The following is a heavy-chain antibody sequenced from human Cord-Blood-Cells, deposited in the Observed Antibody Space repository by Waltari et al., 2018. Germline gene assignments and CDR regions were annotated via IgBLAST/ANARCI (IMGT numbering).Heavy chain of an antibody. Sequence: QVQLVQSGAEVKKPGASVKVSCKASGYTFPGHYMHWVRQAPGKGLEWKGWINPNSGGPNYAQKFQGRVTMTRYTSISTAYMELSSLGSDDTAVYYGASYDRYFELWGRGTLVTVSS. D-gene: IGHD3-22*01. CDR1: GYTFPGHY. J-gene: IGHJ2*01. V-gene: IGHV1-2*02. CDR2: INPNSGGP. CDR3: ASYDRYFEL.